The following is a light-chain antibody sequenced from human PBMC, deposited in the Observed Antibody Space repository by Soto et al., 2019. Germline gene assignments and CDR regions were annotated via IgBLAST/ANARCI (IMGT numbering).Light chain of an antibody. CDR3: QQSYSNTIT. V-gene: IGKV1-39*01. J-gene: IGKJ5*01. Sequence: IQMTQSPSSLSASVRYRVTITCRASQSISSYLNWYQQKPGKAPKLLIYAASSLQSGVPSRFSGSGSGTDFTLTIRSLQPEDFATYYCQQSYSNTITFGKGTRLEIK. CDR1: QSISSY. CDR2: AAS.